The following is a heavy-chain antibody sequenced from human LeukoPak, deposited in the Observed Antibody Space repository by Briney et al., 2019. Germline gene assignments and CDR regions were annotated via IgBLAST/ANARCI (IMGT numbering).Heavy chain of an antibody. CDR2: IYNSGST. CDR3: ARDAQYCGGDCYLNWFDP. V-gene: IGHV4-4*07. Sequence: PSETLSLTCTVSGGSISSYYWSWIRQPAGKGLEWIGRIYNSGSTNYNPSLKSRVTMSVDTSKNQFSLKLSSVTAADTAVHYCARDAQYCGGDCYLNWFDPWGQGTLVTVSS. D-gene: IGHD2-21*02. CDR1: GGSISSYY. J-gene: IGHJ5*02.